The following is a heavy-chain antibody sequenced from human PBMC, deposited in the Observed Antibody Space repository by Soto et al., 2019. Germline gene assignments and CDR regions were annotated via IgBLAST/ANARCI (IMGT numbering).Heavy chain of an antibody. V-gene: IGHV1-18*04. D-gene: IGHD6-13*01. CDR3: ARDGMYSSSWQHYYYYYGMDV. CDR1: GYTFTSYD. J-gene: IGHJ6*02. CDR2: ISAYNGNT. Sequence: ASVKVSCKASGYTFTSYDISWVRQAPGQGLEWMGWISAYNGNTNYAQKLQGRVTMTTGTSTSTAYMELRSLRSDDTAVYYCARDGMYSSSWQHYYYYYGMDVWGQGTTVTVSS.